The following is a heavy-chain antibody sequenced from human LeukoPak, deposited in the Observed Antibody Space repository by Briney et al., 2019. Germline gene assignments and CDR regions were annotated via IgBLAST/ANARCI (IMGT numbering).Heavy chain of an antibody. CDR1: GYSFTSYW. CDR3: ARRHGYSYGYNWFDP. CDR2: IYPGDSDT. V-gene: IGHV5-51*01. J-gene: IGHJ5*02. D-gene: IGHD5-18*01. Sequence: ESLKISCKGSGYSFTSYWIGWVRQMPGKGLEWMGIIYPGDSDTRYSPSFQGQVTISADKSISTAYLQWSSLKASDTAMYYCARRHGYSYGYNWFDPWGQGTLVTVSS.